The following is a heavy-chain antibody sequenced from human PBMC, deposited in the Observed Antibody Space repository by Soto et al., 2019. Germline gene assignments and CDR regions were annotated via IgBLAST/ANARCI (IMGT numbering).Heavy chain of an antibody. CDR3: TRTYTATDY. Sequence: EVQLVESGGGLVQPGGSLRLSCVASGFTLSDHYMDWVRQAPGKGLEWVGRSRNKANSYTTDYAASVKGRFTISRDDSKNSLYLQMDSLKTEDTAVYYCTRTYTATDYWGQGTLVTVSS. J-gene: IGHJ4*02. CDR2: SRNKANSYTT. V-gene: IGHV3-72*01. D-gene: IGHD4-4*01. CDR1: GFTLSDHY.